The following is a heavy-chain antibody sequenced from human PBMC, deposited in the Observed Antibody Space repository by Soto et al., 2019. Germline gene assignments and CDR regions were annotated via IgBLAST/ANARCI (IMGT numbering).Heavy chain of an antibody. V-gene: IGHV3-23*01. D-gene: IGHD3-22*01. J-gene: IGHJ4*02. CDR2: ISAGAVAT. CDR1: GFTFSSYA. Sequence: GGSLRLSCAASGFTFSSYAMSWVRQAPGKGLEWVSAISAGAVATNYADSVKGRFTISRDNSKNTLYLQMNSLRAEDTAVYYCAKGRESSGSYRPFDYWGQGALVTVSS. CDR3: AKGRESSGSYRPFDY.